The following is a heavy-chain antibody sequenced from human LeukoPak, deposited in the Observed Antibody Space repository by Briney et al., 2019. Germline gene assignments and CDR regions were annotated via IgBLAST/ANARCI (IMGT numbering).Heavy chain of an antibody. CDR3: VRDGVGSGGDFDY. V-gene: IGHV3-74*03. Sequence: PGGSLRLSCAASGFTFSSYWMHWVRQAPGKGLVWVSRINSDVSDTTYADSVKGRFTISRDNAKNTLYLQLNSLRVEDTAVYYCVRDGVGSGGDFDYWGQGTLVTVSS. D-gene: IGHD2-8*02. CDR1: GFTFSSYW. CDR2: INSDVSDT. J-gene: IGHJ4*02.